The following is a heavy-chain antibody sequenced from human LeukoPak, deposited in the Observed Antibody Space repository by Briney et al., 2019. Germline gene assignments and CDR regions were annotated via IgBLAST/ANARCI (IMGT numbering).Heavy chain of an antibody. CDR1: GFTFSSYA. J-gene: IGHJ4*02. V-gene: IGHV3-23*01. Sequence: GGSLRLSCAASGFTFSSYAMSWVRQAPGKGLEWVSAISGSGGSTYYAESVKGRFTISRDNSKNTLYLQMNRLRAEDTAVYYCAKAGGLSVYRGWSQSGYWGQGTLVTVSS. D-gene: IGHD5/OR15-5a*01. CDR2: ISGSGGST. CDR3: AKAGGLSVYRGWSQSGY.